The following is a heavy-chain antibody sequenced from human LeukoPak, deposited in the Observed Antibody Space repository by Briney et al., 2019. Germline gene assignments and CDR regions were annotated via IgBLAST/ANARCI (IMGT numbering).Heavy chain of an antibody. J-gene: IGHJ6*03. CDR2: IYHSGST. Sequence: SETLSLTCIVSGYSISSGYYWGWIRQPPGKGLEWIGSIYHSGSTYYNPSLKSRVTISVDTSKNQFSLKLSSVTAADTAVYYCARDYYYYMDVWGKGTTVTVSS. CDR1: GYSISSGYY. CDR3: ARDYYYYMDV. V-gene: IGHV4-38-2*02.